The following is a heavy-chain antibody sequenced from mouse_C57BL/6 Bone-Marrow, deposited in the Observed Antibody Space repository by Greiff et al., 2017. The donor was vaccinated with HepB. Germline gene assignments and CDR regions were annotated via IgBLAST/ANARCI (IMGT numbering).Heavy chain of an antibody. CDR3: ARWGYYGNYVWYYAMDY. CDR1: GFNIKDYY. CDR2: IDPEDGET. Sequence: EVQGVESGAELVKPGASVKLSCTASGFNIKDYYMHWVKQRTEQGLEWIGRIDPEDGETKYAPKFQGKATITADTSSNTAYLQLSSLTSEDTAVYYCARWGYYGNYVWYYAMDYWGQGTSVTVSS. J-gene: IGHJ4*01. V-gene: IGHV14-2*01. D-gene: IGHD2-1*01.